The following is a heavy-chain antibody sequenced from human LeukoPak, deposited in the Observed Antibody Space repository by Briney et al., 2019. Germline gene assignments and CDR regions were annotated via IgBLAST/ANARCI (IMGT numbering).Heavy chain of an antibody. J-gene: IGHJ5*02. V-gene: IGHV4-34*01. CDR3: ARRRDWNDVLDP. CDR2: INHSGST. CDR1: GGSFSGYY. Sequence: PSETLSLTCAVYGGSFSGYYWSWIRQPPGKGLEWIGEINHSGSTNYNPSLKSRVTLSTDTSKNQFSLRLTSVTTADTAIYYCARRRDWNDVLDPWGQGTPVTVSS. D-gene: IGHD1-1*01.